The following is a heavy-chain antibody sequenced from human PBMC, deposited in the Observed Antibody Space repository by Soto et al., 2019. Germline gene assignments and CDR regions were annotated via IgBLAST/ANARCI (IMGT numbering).Heavy chain of an antibody. Sequence: QVQLVQSGAEVKKPGASVKVSCKASGYNFTQYGLHCVRLAPGQRPEWMGWVNAGNGNTKYPLKLQGRVTITRDTSASTAHMELSSLRSEDTAIYYCARVRAINVWAAAYRDYWGQGTVVTVSS. CDR3: ARVRAINVWAAAYRDY. CDR2: VNAGNGNT. V-gene: IGHV1-3*01. CDR1: GYNFTQYG. D-gene: IGHD1-26*01. J-gene: IGHJ4*02.